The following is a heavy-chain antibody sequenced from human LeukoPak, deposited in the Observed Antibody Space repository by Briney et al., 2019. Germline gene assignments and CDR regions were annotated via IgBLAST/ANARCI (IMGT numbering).Heavy chain of an antibody. CDR1: GFTFRSYV. Sequence: GGSLRLSRAASGFTFRSYVMHWVPQAPGKGVEYGSAFSTNGGGTYYANSVKGRFTISRDNSKNTLYLQMGSLRAEDMAVYYCARVGYSSSSAYFDYWGRGTLVSVSS. CDR3: ARVGYSSSSAYFDY. J-gene: IGHJ4*02. D-gene: IGHD6-6*01. CDR2: FSTNGGGT. V-gene: IGHV3-64*01.